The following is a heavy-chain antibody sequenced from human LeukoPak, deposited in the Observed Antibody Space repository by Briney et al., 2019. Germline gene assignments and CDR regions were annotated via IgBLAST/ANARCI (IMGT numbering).Heavy chain of an antibody. Sequence: SETLSLTCAVYGGSFSGYYWSWIRQPPGKGLEWIGEINHSGSTNYNPSLKSRVTISVDTSKNQFSLKLSSVTAADTAVYYCARGRGVLLWFGESPPPRGYFDYWGRGTLVTVSS. D-gene: IGHD3-10*01. J-gene: IGHJ4*02. CDR3: ARGRGVLLWFGESPPPRGYFDY. V-gene: IGHV4-34*01. CDR1: GGSFSGYY. CDR2: INHSGST.